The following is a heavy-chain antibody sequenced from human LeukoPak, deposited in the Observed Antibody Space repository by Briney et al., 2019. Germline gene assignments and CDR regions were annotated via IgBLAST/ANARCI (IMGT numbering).Heavy chain of an antibody. V-gene: IGHV1-2*02. CDR1: GYTFTGYY. D-gene: IGHD5-18*01. J-gene: IGHJ5*02. Sequence: GASVKVSCKASGYTFTGYYMHWVRQAPGQGLEWMGWINPNSGGTNYAQKFQGRVTMTRDTSISTAYMELSRLRSDDTAVYYCARQRGYSYGYWFDPWDQGTLVTVSS. CDR2: INPNSGGT. CDR3: ARQRGYSYGYWFDP.